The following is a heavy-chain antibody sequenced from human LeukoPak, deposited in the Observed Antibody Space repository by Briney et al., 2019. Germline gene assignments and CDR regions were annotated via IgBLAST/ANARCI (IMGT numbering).Heavy chain of an antibody. CDR1: GLTVSSNY. CDR3: AREFRGVMIDY. V-gene: IGHV3-53*01. CDR2: IYSGGSA. D-gene: IGHD3-16*01. Sequence: PGGSLRLSCAAAGLTVSSNYMSWVRQAPGKGLEWASVIYSGGSAYYADSVKGRFTISRDNSKNTLYLQMNSLRVDDTAVYYCAREFRGVMIDYWGQGTLVSVSS. J-gene: IGHJ4*02.